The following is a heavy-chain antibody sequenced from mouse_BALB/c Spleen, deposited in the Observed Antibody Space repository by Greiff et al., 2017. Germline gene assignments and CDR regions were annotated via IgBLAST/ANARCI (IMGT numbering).Heavy chain of an antibody. J-gene: IGHJ4*01. CDR2: ICGDGST. D-gene: IGHD2-14*01. CDR1: GFSLTSYG. Sequence: VKVVESGPGLVAPSQSLSITCTVSGFSLTSYGVSWVRQPPGKGLEWLGVICGDGSTNYHSALISRLSISKDNSKSQVFLKLNSLQTDDTATYYCAKGDYYRYDGRTAYAMDCWGQGTSVTVSS. CDR3: AKGDYYRYDGRTAYAMDC. V-gene: IGHV2-3*01.